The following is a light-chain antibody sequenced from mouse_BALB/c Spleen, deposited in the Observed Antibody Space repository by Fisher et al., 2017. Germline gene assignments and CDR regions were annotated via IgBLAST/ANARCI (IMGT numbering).Light chain of an antibody. J-gene: IGKJ1*01. CDR3: QQWSSNPWT. V-gene: IGKV4-68*01. CDR1: SSVSY. Sequence: IVLTQSPAIMSASPGEKVTMTCSASSSVSYMYWYQQKPRSPPKPWIYLTSNLASGVPVRFSGSGSGTSYSLTISSMEAEDAATYYCQQWSSNPWTFGGGTKLEIK. CDR2: LTS.